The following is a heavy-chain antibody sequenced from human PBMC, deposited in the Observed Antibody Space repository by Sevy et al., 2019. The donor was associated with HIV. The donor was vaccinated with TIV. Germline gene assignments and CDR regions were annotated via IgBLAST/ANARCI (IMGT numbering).Heavy chain of an antibody. V-gene: IGHV3-23*01. CDR3: AREGCTKPHDF. CDR1: GFTFSKYS. Sequence: GGSLRLSCAASGFTFSKYSMSWVRQPPGKGLEWVSTLSFGGGEINYADSVKSRFTISRDKSKSAVYLQMNNLRPEDTAVYYCAREGCTKPHDFWGQGTLVTVSS. CDR2: LSFGGGEI. J-gene: IGHJ4*02. D-gene: IGHD2-8*01.